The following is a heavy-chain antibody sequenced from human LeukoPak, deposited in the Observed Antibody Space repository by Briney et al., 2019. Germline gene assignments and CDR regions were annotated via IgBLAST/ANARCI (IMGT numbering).Heavy chain of an antibody. CDR1: GFTFSTYS. D-gene: IGHD3-10*01. V-gene: IGHV3-21*04. CDR3: ARGQYSGRGGYFDY. Sequence: GGSLRLSCAASGFTFSTYSMNWVRQAPGEGLEWVSSISRNSRYIYYADSVKGRFTISRDNSKNTLYLQMNSLRAEDTALYYCARGQYSGRGGYFDYWGQGTLVTVSS. J-gene: IGHJ4*02. CDR2: ISRNSRYI.